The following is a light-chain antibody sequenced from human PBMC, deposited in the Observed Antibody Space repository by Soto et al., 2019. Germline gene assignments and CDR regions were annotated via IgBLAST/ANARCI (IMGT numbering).Light chain of an antibody. V-gene: IGKV3-11*01. CDR3: QQRSNWPWT. CDR1: QSVGSY. J-gene: IGKJ1*01. CDR2: DAS. Sequence: ETVLTQSPATLSLSPGQRATFSCRASQSVGSYLAWYQQKPGQAPRLLIYDASNRATGIPARFSGSGSGTDFTLTITSLEPEDFAVYYCQQRSNWPWTFGQGTKVEIK.